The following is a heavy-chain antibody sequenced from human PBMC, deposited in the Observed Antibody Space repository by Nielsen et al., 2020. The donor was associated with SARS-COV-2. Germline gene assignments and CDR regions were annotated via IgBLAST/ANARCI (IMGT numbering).Heavy chain of an antibody. CDR2: IKQDGSEI. V-gene: IGHV3-7*01. D-gene: IGHD5-18*01. Sequence: GESLKISCAASGFTFSSYWMSWVRQAPGKGLEWVANIKQDGSEIYYVDSVKGRFTISRDNAKNSLYLQMNSLRAEDTAVYYCARDSGDTAMNYYYYYGMDVWGQGTTVTVSS. CDR3: ARDSGDTAMNYYYYYGMDV. CDR1: GFTFSSYW. J-gene: IGHJ6*02.